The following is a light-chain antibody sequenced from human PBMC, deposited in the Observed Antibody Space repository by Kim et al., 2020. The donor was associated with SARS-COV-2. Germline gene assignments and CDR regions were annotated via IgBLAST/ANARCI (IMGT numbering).Light chain of an antibody. CDR3: HQYNEWPLT. Sequence: VSPGKRGTLCCRASQSVSSNLAWYQQKPGQAPRLLIYGASTRATEIPARFSGTGSGTEFTLTISSLQSEDSAIYYCHQYNEWPLTFGGGTKVDIK. CDR1: QSVSSN. CDR2: GAS. V-gene: IGKV3-15*01. J-gene: IGKJ4*01.